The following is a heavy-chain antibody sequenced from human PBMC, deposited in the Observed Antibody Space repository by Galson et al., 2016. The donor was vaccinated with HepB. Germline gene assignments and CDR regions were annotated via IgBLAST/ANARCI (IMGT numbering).Heavy chain of an antibody. D-gene: IGHD6-19*01. CDR3: WSGYTSGI. V-gene: IGHV3-7*01. J-gene: IGHJ3*02. CDR1: GFRFSAYW. CDR2: ISEDGSRT. Sequence: SLRLSCAASGFRFSAYWLAWVRQAPGKGLEYVANISEDGSRTHHQDSAKGRFTISRDSAKNSVALQMDSLRADDTALYYCWSGYTSGIWGQGTRVTVSS.